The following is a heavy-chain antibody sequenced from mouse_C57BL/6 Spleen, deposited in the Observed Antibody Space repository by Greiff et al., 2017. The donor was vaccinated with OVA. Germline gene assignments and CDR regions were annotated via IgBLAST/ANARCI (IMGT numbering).Heavy chain of an antibody. J-gene: IGHJ2*01. Sequence: QVQLKQSGAELVRPGTSVKMSCKASGYTFTNYWIGWAKQRPGHGLEWIGDIYPGGGYTNYNEKFKGKATLTADKSSSTAYMQFSSLTSEDSAIYYCAAWDYDDGDYWGQGTTLTVSS. CDR3: AAWDYDDGDY. CDR2: IYPGGGYT. V-gene: IGHV1-63*01. CDR1: GYTFTNYW. D-gene: IGHD2-4*01.